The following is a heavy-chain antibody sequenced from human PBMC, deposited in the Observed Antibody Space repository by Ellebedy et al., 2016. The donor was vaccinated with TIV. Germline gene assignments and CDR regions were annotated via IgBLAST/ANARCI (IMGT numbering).Heavy chain of an antibody. J-gene: IGHJ5*01. CDR3: AKDPSSMGGAWNWLVS. CDR1: GFTFSSHW. CDR2: LNGDGSST. V-gene: IGHV3-74*01. D-gene: IGHD3-16*01. Sequence: PGGSLRLSCAASGFTFSSHWMHWVRQVPGQGLVWVSRLNGDGSSTSYADSVKGRFSISRDNAKNTLYLQMNSLRVEDSAMYYCAKDPSSMGGAWNWLVSWGQGTLVTVSS.